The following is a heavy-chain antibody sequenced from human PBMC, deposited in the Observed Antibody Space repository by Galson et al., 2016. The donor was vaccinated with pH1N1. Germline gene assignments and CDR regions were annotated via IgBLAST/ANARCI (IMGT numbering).Heavy chain of an antibody. Sequence: TLSLTCTVSGDSMTSGFYYWTWIRQPAGKGLEYIGYIYTSESTNYNPSLKSRLIISVDTSKNQVSLKLSSVTAADTAIYYCARGTIDSAGSGNYYSNYYYGMDVWGQGTTVTVSS. CDR2: IYTSEST. CDR1: GDSMTSGFYY. V-gene: IGHV4-61*09. CDR3: ARGTIDSAGSGNYYSNYYYGMDV. D-gene: IGHD3-10*01. J-gene: IGHJ6*02.